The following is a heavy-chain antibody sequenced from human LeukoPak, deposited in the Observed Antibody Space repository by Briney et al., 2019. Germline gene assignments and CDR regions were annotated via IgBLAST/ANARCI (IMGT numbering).Heavy chain of an antibody. J-gene: IGHJ3*02. CDR1: GFTFSNYG. D-gene: IGHD3-22*01. CDR2: INWNGGST. CDR3: ARAYYYDSSGYSAIDAFDI. Sequence: GGSLRLSCAASGFTFSNYGMSWVRQAPGKGLEWVSGINWNGGSTGYADSVKGRFTISRDNAKNSLYLQMNSLRAEDTALYYCARAYYYDSSGYSAIDAFDIWGQGTMVTVSS. V-gene: IGHV3-20*04.